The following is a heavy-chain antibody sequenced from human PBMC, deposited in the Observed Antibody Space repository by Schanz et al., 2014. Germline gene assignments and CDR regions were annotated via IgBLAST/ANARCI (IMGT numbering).Heavy chain of an antibody. CDR3: AKAADWPVTRFDP. Sequence: EVQLVESGGGLVKPGGSLRLSCAASGFTFSTYAMAWVRQAPGKGLEWVSALSEGGGGTHYADSVRGRFTISSDSSKNTLYLQMSSLRADDTAVYYCAKAADWPVTRFDPRGQGTLVTVSS. CDR1: GFTFSTYA. D-gene: IGHD3-9*01. CDR2: LSEGGGGT. J-gene: IGHJ5*02. V-gene: IGHV3-23*04.